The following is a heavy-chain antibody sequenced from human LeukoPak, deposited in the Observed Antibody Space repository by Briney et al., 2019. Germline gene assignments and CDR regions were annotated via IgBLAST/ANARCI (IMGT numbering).Heavy chain of an antibody. Sequence: GASVKVSCKASGYTFTGYYMHWVRQAPGQGLEWMGWINPNSGGTNYAQKFQGRVTMTRDTSISTAYMELSRLRSDDTAVYYCASGHYSSGSSYYYYYGMDVWGQGTTVTVSS. J-gene: IGHJ6*02. CDR2: INPNSGGT. V-gene: IGHV1-2*02. CDR1: GYTFTGYY. CDR3: ASGHYSSGSSYYYYYGMDV. D-gene: IGHD6-19*01.